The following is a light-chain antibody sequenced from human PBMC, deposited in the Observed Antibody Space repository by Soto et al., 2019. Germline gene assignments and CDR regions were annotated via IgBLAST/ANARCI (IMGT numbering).Light chain of an antibody. Sequence: QSALTQPASVSGSPGQSITISCTGTSSDVGSYNLVSWYQQHPGKAPKPMIFEVSKRPSGLSNRFSASKSGNTASLTISGLQAEDEADYYCCSYARSSTYVFGTGTKVTVL. J-gene: IGLJ1*01. CDR3: CSYARSSTYV. V-gene: IGLV2-23*02. CDR1: SSDVGSYNL. CDR2: EVS.